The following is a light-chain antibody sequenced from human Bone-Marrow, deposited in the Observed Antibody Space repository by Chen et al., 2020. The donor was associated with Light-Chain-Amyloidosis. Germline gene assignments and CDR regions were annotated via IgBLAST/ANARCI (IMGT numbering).Light chain of an antibody. V-gene: IGLV2-14*01. J-gene: IGLJ1*01. Sequence: QSALTQPASLSGSPGQSITIPCTGTSSDVGGANLVSWYQQHPDKAPKLLIYAVTNRASWVPDRFSGSTSDDTASLTISGLQTEDEADYFCSSYTITNTLVFGSGTRVTVL. CDR2: AVT. CDR3: SSYTITNTLV. CDR1: SSDVGGANL.